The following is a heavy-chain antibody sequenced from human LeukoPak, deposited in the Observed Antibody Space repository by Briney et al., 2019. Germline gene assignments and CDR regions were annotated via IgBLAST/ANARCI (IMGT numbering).Heavy chain of an antibody. Sequence: GGSLRLSCAGSGFTFGGYGMHWFRQTPGKGLEWVAVIAYDGSRAFYADSVKGRFTISRDNSKNTLYLQMNSLRAEDTAVYYCAKDEYGRITMVRGVTGMDVWGQGTTVTVSS. V-gene: IGHV3-33*03. J-gene: IGHJ6*02. CDR3: AKDEYGRITMVRGVTGMDV. CDR2: IAYDGSRA. CDR1: GFTFGGYG. D-gene: IGHD3-10*01.